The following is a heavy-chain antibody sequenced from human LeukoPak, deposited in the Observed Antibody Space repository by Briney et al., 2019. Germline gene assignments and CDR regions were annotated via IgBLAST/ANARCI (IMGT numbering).Heavy chain of an antibody. V-gene: IGHV4-31*03. CDR3: ARVKVRRSIHYDSSGYLDY. CDR1: GGSISSGGYY. CDR2: IYYSGST. Sequence: PSETLSLTCTVSGGSISSGGYYWSWIRQHPGKGLEWIGYIYYSGSTYYNPSLKSRVTISVDTSKNQFSLKLSSVTAADTAVYYCARVKVRRSIHYDSSGYLDYWGQGTLVTVSS. J-gene: IGHJ4*02. D-gene: IGHD3-22*01.